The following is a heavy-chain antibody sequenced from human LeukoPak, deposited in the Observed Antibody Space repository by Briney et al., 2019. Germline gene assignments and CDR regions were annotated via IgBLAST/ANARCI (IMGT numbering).Heavy chain of an antibody. V-gene: IGHV4-59*08. D-gene: IGHD3-3*01. CDR1: GGPISSYY. Sequence: PSETLSLTCTVSGGPISSYYWSWIRQPPGKGLEWIGYIYYSGSTNYNPSLKSRVTISVDTSKNQFSLKLSSVTAADTAVYYCARSLGHYYDFWSGYYYPDWGQGTLVTVSS. J-gene: IGHJ4*02. CDR3: ARSLGHYYDFWSGYYYPD. CDR2: IYYSGST.